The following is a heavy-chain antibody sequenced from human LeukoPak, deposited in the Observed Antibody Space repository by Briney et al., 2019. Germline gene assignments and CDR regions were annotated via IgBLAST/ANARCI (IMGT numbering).Heavy chain of an antibody. D-gene: IGHD3-9*01. Sequence: SETLSLTCTVSGPSISTYYWSWLPQPPGKGLEWLGYVYYSGSTKYNPSLKSRVTMSVDTSKNHFSLNLSSVTAADTGVYYCAGGEDTGYFEAWGQGTLVSVSS. J-gene: IGHJ5*02. CDR3: AGGEDTGYFEA. CDR1: GPSISTYY. CDR2: VYYSGST. V-gene: IGHV4-59*01.